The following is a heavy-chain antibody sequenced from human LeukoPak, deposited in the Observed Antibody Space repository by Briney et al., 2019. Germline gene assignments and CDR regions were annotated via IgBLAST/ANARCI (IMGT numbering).Heavy chain of an antibody. CDR3: AKDLHWKLGVAGWFDP. D-gene: IGHD3-10*01. J-gene: IGHJ5*02. Sequence: GGSLRLSCAASGFTFSSYAMSWVHQAPGKGLEWVSAVSGTGDSTFYADSVKGRFTISRDNSKNTLYLQMNSLRGEDTAVYYCAKDLHWKLGVAGWFDPWGQGTLVTVSS. V-gene: IGHV3-23*01. CDR1: GFTFSSYA. CDR2: VSGTGDST.